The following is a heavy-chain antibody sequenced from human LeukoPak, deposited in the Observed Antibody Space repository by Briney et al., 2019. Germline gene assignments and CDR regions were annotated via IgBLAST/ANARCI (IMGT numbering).Heavy chain of an antibody. CDR1: GFSFTNYW. V-gene: IGHV3-74*01. CDR3: AKSGYSSRDDY. J-gene: IGHJ4*02. CDR2: INSGGTVT. Sequence: GGSLRLSCVASGFSFTNYWMHWVRQAPGKGLVWVSRINSGGTVTNYADSVKGRLTISRDNAKNTLYLQMNSLRAEDTAVYYCAKSGYSSRDDYWGQGTLVTVSS. D-gene: IGHD6-13*01.